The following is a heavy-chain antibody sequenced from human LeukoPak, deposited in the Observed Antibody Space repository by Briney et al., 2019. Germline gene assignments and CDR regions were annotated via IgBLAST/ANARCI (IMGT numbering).Heavy chain of an antibody. CDR3: ASSRYNWNYYYFDY. D-gene: IGHD1-7*01. Sequence: TSETLSLTCTVSGGSISSYYWSWIRQPPGKGLEWIGYIYYSGSTNYNPSLKSRVTISVDTSKNQFSLKLSSVAAADTAVYYCASSRYNWNYYYFDYWGQGTLVTVSS. J-gene: IGHJ4*02. V-gene: IGHV4-59*01. CDR1: GGSISSYY. CDR2: IYYSGST.